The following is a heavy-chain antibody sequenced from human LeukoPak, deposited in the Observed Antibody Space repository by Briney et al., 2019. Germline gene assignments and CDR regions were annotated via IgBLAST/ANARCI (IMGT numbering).Heavy chain of an antibody. D-gene: IGHD5-12*01. J-gene: IGHJ4*02. CDR2: IYYSGST. Sequence: SQTLSLTCTVSGGSLTSGDYYWSWIRQPPEKGLEWIGYIYYSGSTYYNPSLKSRVTISVDTSKNQFSLKLSSVTAADTAVYYCARSGGYLDPRIGIDYWGQGTLVTVSS. CDR1: GGSLTSGDYY. V-gene: IGHV4-30-4*01. CDR3: ARSGGYLDPRIGIDY.